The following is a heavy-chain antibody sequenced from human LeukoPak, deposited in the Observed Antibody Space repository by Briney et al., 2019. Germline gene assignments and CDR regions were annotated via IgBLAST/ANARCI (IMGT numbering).Heavy chain of an antibody. J-gene: IGHJ4*02. CDR3: ARWGYYYDSSGFPRRTDYFDY. V-gene: IGHV4-34*01. CDR2: INHSGST. Sequence: SETPSLTCTVSGGSISSYYWSWISQPPGKGLEWIGEINHSGSTNYNPSLKSRVTISVDTSKNQFSLKLSSVTAADTAVYYCARWGYYYDSSGFPRRTDYFDYWGQGTLVTVSS. CDR1: GGSISSYY. D-gene: IGHD3-22*01.